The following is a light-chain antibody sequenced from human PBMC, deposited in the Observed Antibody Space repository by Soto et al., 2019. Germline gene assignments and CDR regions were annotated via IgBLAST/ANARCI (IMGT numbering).Light chain of an antibody. V-gene: IGLV2-14*03. Sequence: QSVLTQSASVSGSPGQSITISCTGTSSDVGNYNYDSWYQHHPGEVPKLIIFNVNNRPSGVSNRFSGSKSGNTASLTISGLQAEDEADYYCSSFTSSTTYVFGTGTKVTVL. CDR1: SSDVGNYNY. J-gene: IGLJ1*01. CDR3: SSFTSSTTYV. CDR2: NVN.